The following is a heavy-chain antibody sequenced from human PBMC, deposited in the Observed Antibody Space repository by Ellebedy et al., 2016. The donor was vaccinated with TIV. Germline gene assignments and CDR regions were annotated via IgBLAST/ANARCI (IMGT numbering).Heavy chain of an antibody. CDR2: IYYSGST. CDR1: GGSISSGDYY. J-gene: IGHJ4*02. Sequence: SETLSLTXTVSGGSISSGDYYWSWIRQPPGKGLEWIGYIYYSGSTYYNPSLKSRVTISVDTSKNQFSLKLSSVTAADTAVYYCARGGPYSSSPRVDYWGQGTLVTVSS. V-gene: IGHV4-30-4*01. D-gene: IGHD6-6*01. CDR3: ARGGPYSSSPRVDY.